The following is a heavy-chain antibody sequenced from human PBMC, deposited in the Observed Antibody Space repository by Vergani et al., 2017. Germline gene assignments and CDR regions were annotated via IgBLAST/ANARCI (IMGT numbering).Heavy chain of an antibody. Sequence: EVQLVESGGGLVKPGGSQRLSCAASGFTFSSYSMNWVRQAPGKGLEWVSSISSSSSYIYYADSVKGRFTIARDNAKNSLYLQMNSLRAEDTAVYYCARQGVAMAPLDYWGQGTLVTVSS. CDR1: GFTFSSYS. D-gene: IGHD5-18*01. J-gene: IGHJ4*02. CDR3: ARQGVAMAPLDY. CDR2: ISSSSSYI. V-gene: IGHV3-21*01.